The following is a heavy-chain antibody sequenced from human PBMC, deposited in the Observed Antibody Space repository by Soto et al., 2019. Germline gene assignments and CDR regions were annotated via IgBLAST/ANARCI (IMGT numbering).Heavy chain of an antibody. CDR1: CGSVSGYY. CDR3: ARVFDRSYYYDSRIGYPGAAFDI. V-gene: IGHV4-34*01. J-gene: IGHJ3*02. CDR2: INHSGST. Sequence: SETLSPTCAFYCGSVSGYYWSLIRRPPGNGLYAIREINHSGSTNYNPSLKSRVTISVDTSKNQFSLKLSSVTAADTAVYYCARVFDRSYYYDSRIGYPGAAFDIWGQGTMVTVS. D-gene: IGHD3-22*01.